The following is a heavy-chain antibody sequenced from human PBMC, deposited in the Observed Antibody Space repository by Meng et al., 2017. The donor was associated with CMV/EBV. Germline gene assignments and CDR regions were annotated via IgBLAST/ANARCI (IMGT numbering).Heavy chain of an antibody. Sequence: GESLKISCAASGFTFSSYSMNWVRPAPGKGLEWVSSISSSSYIYYADSVKGRFTISRDNAKNSLYLQMNSLRAEDTAVYYCARESVAAPPAGYGMDVWGQGTTVTVSS. V-gene: IGHV3-21*01. CDR3: ARESVAAPPAGYGMDV. D-gene: IGHD6-6*01. CDR2: ISSSSYI. CDR1: GFTFSSYS. J-gene: IGHJ6*02.